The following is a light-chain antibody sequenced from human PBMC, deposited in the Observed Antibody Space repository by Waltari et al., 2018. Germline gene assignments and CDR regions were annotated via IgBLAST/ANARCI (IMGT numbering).Light chain of an antibody. CDR1: QSVSSN. CDR3: QQYNNWPPLT. Sequence: EIVMMQSPATLSVSPGERATLSCRASQSVSSNLAWYQQKPGQAPRLLIYGASTRATGIPVRFSGSGSGTEFTLTISSLHSEDFAVYYCQQYNNWPPLTFGGGTKVEIK. J-gene: IGKJ4*01. CDR2: GAS. V-gene: IGKV3D-15*01.